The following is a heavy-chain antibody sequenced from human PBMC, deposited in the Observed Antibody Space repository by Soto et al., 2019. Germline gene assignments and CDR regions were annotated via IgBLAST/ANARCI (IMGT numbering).Heavy chain of an antibody. J-gene: IGHJ6*02. V-gene: IGHV3-30-3*01. Sequence: GGSLRLSCAPSGFSFSGYAMHWVRQAPGKGLEWVAMISYDGSDQYYGESVKGRITVSRDNSKNTLFLQMDSLRHEDTALYYCARGQRELPDYSYYGLDVWGQGTTVTVSS. CDR3: ARGQRELPDYSYYGLDV. CDR1: GFSFSGYA. CDR2: ISYDGSDQ. D-gene: IGHD1-7*01.